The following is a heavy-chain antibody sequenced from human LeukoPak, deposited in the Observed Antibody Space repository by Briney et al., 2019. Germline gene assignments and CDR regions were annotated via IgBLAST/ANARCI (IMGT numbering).Heavy chain of an antibody. V-gene: IGHV3-72*01. J-gene: IGHJ5*01. Sequence: PGGSLRLSCVASGFTFSDHYIDWVRQAPGKGLERVGRIRKKANSYTTDYAASVKGRFTISRDDSNNSVHLQMNSLKTEDTAVYFCARVLEGNMLWFDFLGQGTLVTVSS. CDR3: ARVLEGNMLWFDF. D-gene: IGHD1/OR15-1a*01. CDR1: GFTFSDHY. CDR2: IRKKANSYTT.